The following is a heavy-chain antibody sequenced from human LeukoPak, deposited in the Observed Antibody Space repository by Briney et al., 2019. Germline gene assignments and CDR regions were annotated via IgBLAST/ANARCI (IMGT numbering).Heavy chain of an antibody. CDR1: GFTFSSYA. CDR2: ISGSGGST. D-gene: IGHD1-26*01. Sequence: GGSLRLSCAASGFTFSSYAMSWVRQAPGKGLEWVSAISGSGGSTYYADSVKGRFTISRDSSKNTLYLQMNSLRAEDTAVYYCAKDIGSGSTLDYWGQGTLVTVSS. V-gene: IGHV3-23*01. CDR3: AKDIGSGSTLDY. J-gene: IGHJ4*02.